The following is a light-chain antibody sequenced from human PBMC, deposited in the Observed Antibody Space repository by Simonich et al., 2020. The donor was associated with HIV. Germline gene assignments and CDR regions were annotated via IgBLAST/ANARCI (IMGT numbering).Light chain of an antibody. J-gene: IGKJ1*01. Sequence: EIVMTQSPATLSLSPGERATLSCRASQSFSSYLAWYHQKPGQPPRLLIYEASNSATGIPDRFSGSGSGTDFTLTISRLEPEDFAVYYCQQYGSSPRTFGQGTKVEIK. CDR3: QQYGSSPRT. CDR2: EAS. V-gene: IGKV3-20*01. CDR1: QSFSSY.